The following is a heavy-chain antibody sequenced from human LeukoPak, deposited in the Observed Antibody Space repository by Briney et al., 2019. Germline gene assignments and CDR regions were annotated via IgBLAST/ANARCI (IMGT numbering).Heavy chain of an antibody. V-gene: IGHV3-48*03. J-gene: IGHJ6*02. CDR2: ISSSGSTI. CDR3: ARDYYGSGSYYYYYYGMDV. CDR1: GFTFSGYE. D-gene: IGHD3-10*01. Sequence: PGGSLRLSCAASGFTFSGYEMNWVRQAPGKGLEWVSYISSSGSTIYYADSVKGRFTISRDNAKNSLYLQMNSLRAEDTAVYYCARDYYGSGSYYYYYYGMDVWGQGTTVTVSS.